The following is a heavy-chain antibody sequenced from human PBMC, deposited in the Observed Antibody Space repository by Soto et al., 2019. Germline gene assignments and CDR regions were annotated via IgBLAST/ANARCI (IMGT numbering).Heavy chain of an antibody. D-gene: IGHD6-13*01. J-gene: IGHJ3*02. Sequence: GGSLRLSCSASGFTFSSYAMHWVRQAPGKGLEYVSAISSNGGSTYYADSVKGRFTISRDNSKNTLYLQMSSLRAEDTAVYYCVKVDIAAAPDAFDIWGQGTMVTVSS. V-gene: IGHV3-64D*06. CDR2: ISSNGGST. CDR3: VKVDIAAAPDAFDI. CDR1: GFTFSSYA.